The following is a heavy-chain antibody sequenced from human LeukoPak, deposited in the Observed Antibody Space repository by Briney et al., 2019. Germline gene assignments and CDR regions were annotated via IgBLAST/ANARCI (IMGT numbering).Heavy chain of an antibody. D-gene: IGHD6-13*01. Sequence: ASVKVSCKASGYTFTGYYMHWVRQAPGQGLEWMGWINTNTGNPTYAQGFTGRFVFSLDTSVSTAYLQISSLKAEDTAVYYCARELRAGSSWYGFDYWGQGTLVTVSS. V-gene: IGHV7-4-1*02. CDR3: ARELRAGSSWYGFDY. CDR1: GYTFTGYY. CDR2: INTNTGNP. J-gene: IGHJ4*02.